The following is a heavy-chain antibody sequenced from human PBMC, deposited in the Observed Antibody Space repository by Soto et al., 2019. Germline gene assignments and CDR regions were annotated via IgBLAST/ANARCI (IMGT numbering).Heavy chain of an antibody. Sequence: QVQLQESGPGLVKPSETPSLTCTVSGGSITRYYWSWIRQPPGKGLEWIGYMFYSGSTNYNPSLKSRVTISVDTSKNQFSLKLSSVTAADTAVYYCASIAATGTPAGGVDYWGQGTLVTVSS. D-gene: IGHD6-13*01. J-gene: IGHJ4*02. V-gene: IGHV4-59*03. CDR2: MFYSGST. CDR1: GGSITRYY. CDR3: ASIAATGTPAGGVDY.